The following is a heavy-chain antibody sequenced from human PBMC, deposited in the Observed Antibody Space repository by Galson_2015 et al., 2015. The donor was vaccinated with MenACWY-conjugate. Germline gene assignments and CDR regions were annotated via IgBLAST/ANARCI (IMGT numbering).Heavy chain of an antibody. D-gene: IGHD3-10*01. CDR2: INTDGTTT. J-gene: IGHJ3*02. CDR3: ARAGSYRFEI. V-gene: IGHV3-74*01. CDR1: GFTFSSYW. Sequence: SLRLSCAASGFTFSSYWLHWVRQAPGKGLVWVSRINTDGTTTNYADFVEGRFTISRDNGKNTACLQMNSLRAEDTAVYYCARAGSYRFEISGQATTVTVSS.